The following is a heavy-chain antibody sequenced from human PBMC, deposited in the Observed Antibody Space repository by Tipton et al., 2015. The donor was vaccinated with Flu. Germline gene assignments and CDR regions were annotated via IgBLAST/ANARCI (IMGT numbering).Heavy chain of an antibody. D-gene: IGHD1-1*01. CDR1: GGSFSGDY. CDR2: IYHSGST. CDR3: VRDNWDWKLVLGLYCFDY. Sequence: TLSLTCVVYGGSFSGDYCSWIRQPPGKGLEWIGSIYHSGSTYYNPSLKSRVTTSVDTSKNQFSLKLSSVTAADTAVYYCVRDNWDWKLVLGLYCFDYWGQGGLVTVSS. J-gene: IGHJ4*02. V-gene: IGHV4-34*01.